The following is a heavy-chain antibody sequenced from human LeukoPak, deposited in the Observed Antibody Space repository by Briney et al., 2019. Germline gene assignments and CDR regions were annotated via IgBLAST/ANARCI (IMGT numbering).Heavy chain of an antibody. CDR2: ISCCGGST. CDR3: AKWGDYDILTGYYDSDY. J-gene: IGHJ4*03. Sequence: GGPLRLSCAASGFPFSRYAKSWVRQATGKGLEWVSAISCCGGSTYYADSVKGRFTVSRDDPKNTLYQQMNTLRVEDTAVYYCAKWGDYDILTGYYDSDYWGHGTLVTVSS. CDR1: GFPFSRYA. V-gene: IGHV3-23*01. D-gene: IGHD3-9*01.